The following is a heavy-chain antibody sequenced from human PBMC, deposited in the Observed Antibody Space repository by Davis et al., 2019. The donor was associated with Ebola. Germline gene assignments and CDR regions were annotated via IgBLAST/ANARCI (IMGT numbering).Heavy chain of an antibody. CDR3: AKARFVTSFVAVPTTRWFDP. Sequence: ASVKVSCKASGYTFINYYIHWVRQAPGQGLEWMGRINPDSGGTDYAQKFHGRVTMTWDTSINTAYMELSRLTSDDTAVYYCAKARFVTSFVAVPTTRWFDPWGQGTLVSVSS. CDR1: GYTFINYY. J-gene: IGHJ5*02. CDR2: INPDSGGT. D-gene: IGHD2-2*01. V-gene: IGHV1-2*06.